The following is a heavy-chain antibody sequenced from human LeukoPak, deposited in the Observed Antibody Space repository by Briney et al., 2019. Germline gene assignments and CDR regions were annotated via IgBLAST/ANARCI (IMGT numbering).Heavy chain of an antibody. J-gene: IGHJ4*02. CDR2: ISRSSSTI. CDR3: ARPHSGHLFDY. CDR1: GFTFSSYG. V-gene: IGHV3-48*02. D-gene: IGHD3-10*01. Sequence: GGSLRLSCAAAGFTFSSYGMNWVRQAPGKGLEWVSYISRSSSTIYYADSVKGRFTISRDNAKNSLHLQMNSLRDEDTAVYYCARPHSGHLFDYWGQGTLVTVSS.